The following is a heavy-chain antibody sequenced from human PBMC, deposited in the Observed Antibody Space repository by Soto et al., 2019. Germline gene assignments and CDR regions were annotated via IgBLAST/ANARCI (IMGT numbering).Heavy chain of an antibody. CDR1: GFIFSSYG. V-gene: IGHV3-33*01. CDR2: MWSEGGDK. CDR3: ARDPPDDTSGYFSLDY. D-gene: IGHD3-22*01. J-gene: IGHJ4*02. Sequence: HPGGSLRLSCAASGFIFSSYGMHWVRQAPGKGLEWVAVMWSEGGDKHYADSVKGRFTISRDNSKNTLYLQMNSLRAEDTAVYYCARDPPDDTSGYFSLDYWGQGTLVTVSS.